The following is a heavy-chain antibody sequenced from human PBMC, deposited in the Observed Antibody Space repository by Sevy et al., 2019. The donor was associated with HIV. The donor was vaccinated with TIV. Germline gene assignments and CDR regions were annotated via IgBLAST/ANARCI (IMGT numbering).Heavy chain of an antibody. CDR3: ARDGGETTHPYYGMDV. V-gene: IGHV3-7*01. J-gene: IGHJ6*02. Sequence: GGSLRLSCAASGFTFSSYWMSWVRQAPGKGLEWVANIKQEGSEKYYVDSVKGRFTISRDNAKNSLYLQMNSLRAEDTAVYYCARDGGETTHPYYGMDVWGQGTTVTVSS. CDR2: IKQEGSEK. CDR1: GFTFSSYW. D-gene: IGHD3-16*01.